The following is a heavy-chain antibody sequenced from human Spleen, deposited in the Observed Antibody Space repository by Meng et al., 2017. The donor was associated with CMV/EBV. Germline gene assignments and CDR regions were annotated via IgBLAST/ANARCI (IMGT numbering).Heavy chain of an antibody. Sequence: GESLKISCAASGFTFSSYGMHWVRQAPGKGLEWVAFIRYDGSNKYYADSVKGRFTISRDNSQNTLYLEMNDLRSGDTAIYYCASPRFCSSTGCLWTFNSWGQGTLVTVSS. CDR1: GFTFSSYG. CDR2: IRYDGSNK. J-gene: IGHJ4*02. CDR3: ASPRFCSSTGCLWTFNS. V-gene: IGHV3-30*02. D-gene: IGHD2-2*01.